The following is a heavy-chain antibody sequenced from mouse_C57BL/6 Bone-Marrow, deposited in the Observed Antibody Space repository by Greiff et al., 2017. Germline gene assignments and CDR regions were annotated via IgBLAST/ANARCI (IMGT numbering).Heavy chain of an antibody. J-gene: IGHJ2*01. CDR1: GYTFTGYW. CDR2: ILPGSGST. Sequence: QVQLQQSGAELMKPGASVKLSCKATGYTFTGYWIEWVKQRPGHGLEWIGEILPGSGSTNDNEKFKGKATFTADTSSNTAYMQLSSLTTEDSAIYYCARDYGSSYGYWGQGTTLTVSS. V-gene: IGHV1-9*01. CDR3: ARDYGSSYGY. D-gene: IGHD1-1*01.